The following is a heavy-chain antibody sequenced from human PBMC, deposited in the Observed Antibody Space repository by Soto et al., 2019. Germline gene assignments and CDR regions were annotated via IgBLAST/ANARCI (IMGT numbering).Heavy chain of an antibody. V-gene: IGHV1-2*04. J-gene: IGHJ6*02. Sequence: ASVTVSCRASGYTFTGYYMHWVRQAPGQGLEWMGWINPNSGGTNYAQKFQGWVTMTRDTSISTAYMELSRLRSDDTAVYYCARAVTHYYYGMDVWGQGTTVTVSS. CDR2: INPNSGGT. CDR3: ARAVTHYYYGMDV. D-gene: IGHD4-4*01. CDR1: GYTFTGYY.